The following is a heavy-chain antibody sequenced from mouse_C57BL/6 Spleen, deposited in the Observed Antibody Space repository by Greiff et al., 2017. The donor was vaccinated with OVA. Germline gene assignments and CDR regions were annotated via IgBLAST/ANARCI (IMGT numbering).Heavy chain of an antibody. D-gene: IGHD2-1*01. CDR3: ARVQTNYGNFAY. J-gene: IGHJ3*01. CDR1: GFTFSDYY. Sequence: EVHLVESEGGLVQPGSSMKLSCTASGFTFSDYYMAWVRQVPEKGLEWVANINYDGSSTYYLDSLKSRFIISRDNAKNILYLQMSSLKSEDTATYYCARVQTNYGNFAYWGQGTLVTVSA. CDR2: INYDGSST. V-gene: IGHV5-16*01.